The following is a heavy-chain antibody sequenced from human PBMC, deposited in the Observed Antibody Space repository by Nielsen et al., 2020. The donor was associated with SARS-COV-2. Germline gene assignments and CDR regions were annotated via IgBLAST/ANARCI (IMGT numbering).Heavy chain of an antibody. CDR1: GFTFSSYD. Sequence: GESLKISCAVSGFTFSSYDFNWIRQAPGKGLEWVSYISSSSSYTNYADSVKGRSTISRDNAKNSLYLQMNALRAEDTAVYYCAREGRNLPLNYWGQGTLVTVSS. CDR3: AREGRNLPLNY. J-gene: IGHJ4*02. CDR2: ISSSSSYT. V-gene: IGHV3-11*05.